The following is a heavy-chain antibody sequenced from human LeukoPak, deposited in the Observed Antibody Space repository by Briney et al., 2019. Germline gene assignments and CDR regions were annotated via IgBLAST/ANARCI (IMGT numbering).Heavy chain of an antibody. V-gene: IGHV3-23*01. CDR3: AKGSKGVVFTRDHYMDV. D-gene: IGHD3-3*01. CDR1: GFTFSSYG. Sequence: GGSLRLSCAASGFTFSSYGMSWVRQAPGKGLEWVSAISGSGGSTYYADSVKGRFTISRDNSKNTLYLQMNSLRAEDTAVYYCAKGSKGVVFTRDHYMDVWGKGTTVTISS. CDR2: ISGSGGST. J-gene: IGHJ6*03.